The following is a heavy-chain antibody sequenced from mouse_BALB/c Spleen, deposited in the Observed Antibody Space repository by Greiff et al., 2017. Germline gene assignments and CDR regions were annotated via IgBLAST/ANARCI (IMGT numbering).Heavy chain of an antibody. CDR1: GYAFSSYW. V-gene: IGHV1-80*01. J-gene: IGHJ3*01. CDR2: IYPGDGDT. D-gene: IGHD2-1*01. Sequence: VQLQQSGAELVRPGSSVKISCKASGYAFSSYWMNWVKQRPGQGLEWIGQIYPGDGDTNYNGKFKGKATLTADKSSSTAYMQLSSLTSEDSAVYFCAREGGYGNYEGFAYWGQGTLVTVSA. CDR3: AREGGYGNYEGFAY.